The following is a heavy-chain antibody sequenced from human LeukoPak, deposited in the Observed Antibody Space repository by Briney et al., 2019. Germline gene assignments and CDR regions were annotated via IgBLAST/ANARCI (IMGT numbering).Heavy chain of an antibody. CDR2: ISSSSSYI. D-gene: IGHD6-6*01. CDR1: GFTFSGYS. CDR3: ARDRPYYYGMDV. Sequence: PGGSLRLSCAASGFTFSGYSMNWVRQAPGKGLEWVSSISSSSSYIYYADSVKGRFTISRDNAKNSLYLQMNSLRAEDTAVYYCARDRPYYYGMDVWGQGTTVTVSS. J-gene: IGHJ6*02. V-gene: IGHV3-21*01.